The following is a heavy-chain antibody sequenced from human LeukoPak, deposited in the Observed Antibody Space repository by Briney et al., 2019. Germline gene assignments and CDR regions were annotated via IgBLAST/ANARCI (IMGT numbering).Heavy chain of an antibody. J-gene: IGHJ6*02. V-gene: IGHV3-30*04. CDR3: ASGATKLYYYYYGMDV. CDR1: GFTFSSYA. Sequence: YPGRSLRLSCAASGFTFSSYAMHWVRQAPGKGLEWVAVISYDGSNKYYADSVKGRFTISRDNSKNTLYLQMNSLRAEDTAVYYCASGATKLYYYYYGMDVWGQGTTVTVSS. D-gene: IGHD5-12*01. CDR2: ISYDGSNK.